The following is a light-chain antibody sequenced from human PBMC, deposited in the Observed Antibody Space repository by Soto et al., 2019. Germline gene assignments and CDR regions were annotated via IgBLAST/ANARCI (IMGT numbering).Light chain of an antibody. Sequence: QSVLNQPASVSGSPGQSITISCTGTSSDVGGYNYVSWYQQHPGKAPKLMIYDASNRPSGVSNRFSGSESGNTASLTISGLQAEDEADYYCCSYTSSSTFVFGSGTKVTVL. CDR3: CSYTSSSTFV. CDR2: DAS. J-gene: IGLJ1*01. CDR1: SSDVGGYNY. V-gene: IGLV2-14*01.